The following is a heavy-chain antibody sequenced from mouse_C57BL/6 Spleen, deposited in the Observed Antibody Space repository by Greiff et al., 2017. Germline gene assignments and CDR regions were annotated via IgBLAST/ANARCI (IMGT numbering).Heavy chain of an antibody. D-gene: IGHD1-1*01. Sequence: QVQLQQSGAELVMPGASVKLSCKASGYTFTSYWMHWVKQRPGQGLEWIGEIDSSDSYPNYNQKFKGKSTLTVDKSSRTAYMQLSSLTSEDSAVYYCARTPTTGGAMDYWGQGTSVTVSS. V-gene: IGHV1-69*01. CDR3: ARTPTTGGAMDY. CDR2: IDSSDSYP. CDR1: GYTFTSYW. J-gene: IGHJ4*01.